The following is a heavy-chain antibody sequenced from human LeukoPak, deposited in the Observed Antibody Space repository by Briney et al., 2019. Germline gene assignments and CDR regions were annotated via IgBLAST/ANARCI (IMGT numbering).Heavy chain of an antibody. V-gene: IGHV1-18*01. D-gene: IGHD5-24*01. CDR3: AREMATIVNQFDY. CDR1: GYTFTSYG. Sequence: ASVKVSFKASGYTFTSYGISWVRQAPGQGLEWMGWISPYNGNTNYAQKLQGRVTMTTDTSTTTAYTELRSLRSDDTAVYYCAREMATIVNQFDYWGQGTLVTVSS. J-gene: IGHJ4*02. CDR2: ISPYNGNT.